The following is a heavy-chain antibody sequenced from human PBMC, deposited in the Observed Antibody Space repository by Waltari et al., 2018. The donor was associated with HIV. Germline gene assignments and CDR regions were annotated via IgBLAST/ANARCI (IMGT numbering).Heavy chain of an antibody. V-gene: IGHV4-34*02. D-gene: IGHD3-10*01. CDR2: VNHGGTT. Sequence: QVQLQPWGAGLLKPSETLSLTCAVYGTSFTGHYLTWIRQPPGKGLEWVGEVNHGGTTNYNPALKSRVTISVDTSNNHFSLKLNSVTAADTAVYFCASGLSSGKSVDYWGQGTLVTVSS. CDR1: GTSFTGHY. J-gene: IGHJ4*02. CDR3: ASGLSSGKSVDY.